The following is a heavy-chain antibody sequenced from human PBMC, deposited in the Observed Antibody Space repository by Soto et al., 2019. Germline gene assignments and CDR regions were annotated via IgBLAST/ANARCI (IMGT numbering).Heavy chain of an antibody. D-gene: IGHD6-13*01. Sequence: QVQLVQSGAEVKKPGASVKVSCKASGYTFTSYAMHWVRQAPGQRLEWMGWINAGNDNTKYSQKFQGRVTITSDTSASTAEMELSSLRSEDTAVYYCARVRAAAGAYYYYGMDVWGQGTTVTVSS. J-gene: IGHJ6*02. CDR2: INAGNDNT. CDR3: ARVRAAAGAYYYYGMDV. V-gene: IGHV1-3*01. CDR1: GYTFTSYA.